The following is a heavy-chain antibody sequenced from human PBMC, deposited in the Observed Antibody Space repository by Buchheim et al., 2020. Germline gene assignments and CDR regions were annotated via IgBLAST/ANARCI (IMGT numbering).Heavy chain of an antibody. V-gene: IGHV5-51*01. J-gene: IGHJ4*02. Sequence: EVQLVQSGAEVKKPGESLKISCKPSGYSFTNYWIAWVRQMPGKGLEWMAMIYTGDSNTKYSPSFQGQVTMSADKSISTAYLQWSSLKASDTAMYFCARARGYCSSSSCYDFDCWGQGT. CDR1: GYSFTNYW. D-gene: IGHD2-2*01. CDR2: IYTGDSNT. CDR3: ARARGYCSSSSCYDFDC.